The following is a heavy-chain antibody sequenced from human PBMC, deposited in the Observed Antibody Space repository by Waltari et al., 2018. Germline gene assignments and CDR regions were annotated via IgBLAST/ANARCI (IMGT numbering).Heavy chain of an antibody. CDR3: ARGPYSSSWYPAAY. CDR2: MNPNSGST. V-gene: IGHV1-8*01. Sequence: QVQLVQSGAEVKKPGASVTVSCKASGYTFTSYDINWVRQATGQGLEWMGWMNPNSGSTGYAQKFQGRVTMTRNTSISTAYMELSSLRSEDTAVYYCARGPYSSSWYPAAYWGQGTLVTVSS. J-gene: IGHJ4*02. D-gene: IGHD6-13*01. CDR1: GYTFTSYD.